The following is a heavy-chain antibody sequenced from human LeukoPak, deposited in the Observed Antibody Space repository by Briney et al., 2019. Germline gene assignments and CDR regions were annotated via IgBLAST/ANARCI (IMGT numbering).Heavy chain of an antibody. D-gene: IGHD5-18*01. V-gene: IGHV3-33*06. CDR3: AKAWESGYSYGPTSYMDV. CDR2: IWYDGSNK. CDR1: GFTFSSYA. Sequence: GGSLRLSCAASGFTFSSYAMGWVRQAPGKGLEWVAVIWYDGSNKYYADSVKGRFTISRDNSKNTLYLQMNSLRAEDTAVYYCAKAWESGYSYGPTSYMDVWGKGTTVTVSS. J-gene: IGHJ6*03.